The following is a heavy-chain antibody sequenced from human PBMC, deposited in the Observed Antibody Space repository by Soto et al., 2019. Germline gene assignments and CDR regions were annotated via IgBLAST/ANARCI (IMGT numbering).Heavy chain of an antibody. D-gene: IGHD6-13*01. J-gene: IGHJ6*02. Sequence: EVQLVESGGGLVKPGGSLRLSCAASGFTFSSYSMNWVRQAPGKGLEWVSSISSSSSYIYYADSVKGRFTISRDNAKNSRNRKMNSLRAEDTAVYYCARDCIAAAYYYYGMDVWGQGTTVTVSS. CDR3: ARDCIAAAYYYYGMDV. CDR2: ISSSSSYI. V-gene: IGHV3-21*06. CDR1: GFTFSSYS.